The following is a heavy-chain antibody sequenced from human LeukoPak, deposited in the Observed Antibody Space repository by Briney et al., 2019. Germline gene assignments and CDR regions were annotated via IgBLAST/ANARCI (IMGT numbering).Heavy chain of an antibody. CDR3: AREQVGVSFAY. CDR1: GYTFTSYG. V-gene: IGHV1-18*01. Sequence: GASVKVSCKASGYTFTSYGISWVRQAPGQGLEWMGWISAHNGHTNYVQPFQGRVTMTTDTSTNTAYMELRSLRSDDTAVYYCAREQVGVSFAYWGQGTLVTVSS. CDR2: ISAHNGHT. J-gene: IGHJ4*02. D-gene: IGHD1-26*01.